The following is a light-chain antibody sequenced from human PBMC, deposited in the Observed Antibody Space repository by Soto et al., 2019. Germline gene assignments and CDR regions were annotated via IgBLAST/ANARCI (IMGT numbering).Light chain of an antibody. Sequence: IVLSQCTATVSGSPGEGATLSCRASQGLXTSVAWYQGKPGQAPRILSXYASARATGIPARFSGSGSGTEFTLTISSLESADSAGYYCRHYSSLSTWTVGQGTKVDIK. V-gene: IGKV3-15*01. CDR2: YAS. CDR1: QGLXTS. J-gene: IGKJ1*01. CDR3: RHYSSLSTWT.